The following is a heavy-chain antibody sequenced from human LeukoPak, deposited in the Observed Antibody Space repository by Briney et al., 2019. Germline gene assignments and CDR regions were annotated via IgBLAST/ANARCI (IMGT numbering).Heavy chain of an antibody. V-gene: IGHV3-11*04. Sequence: GGSLRLSCAASGFTFSDYYMNWIRQAPGKGLEWVSYISSSGSTIYYADSVKGRFTISRDNAKNSIYLQMNSLRDEDTAVYYCARDAGSSWPFDYWGQGTLVTVSS. J-gene: IGHJ4*02. CDR3: ARDAGSSWPFDY. CDR2: ISSSGSTI. D-gene: IGHD6-13*01. CDR1: GFTFSDYY.